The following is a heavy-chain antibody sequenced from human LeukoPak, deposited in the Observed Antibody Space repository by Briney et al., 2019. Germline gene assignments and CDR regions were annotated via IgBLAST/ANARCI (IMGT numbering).Heavy chain of an antibody. CDR3: ARGKPEYSSSWYYFDY. V-gene: IGHV3-11*06. J-gene: IGHJ4*02. CDR1: GFTFSDYY. CDR2: ISSSSSYT. D-gene: IGHD6-13*01. Sequence: GGSLRLSCAASGFTFSDYYMSWIRLAPGKGLEWVSYISSSSSYTNYADSVKGRFTISRDNAKNSLYLQMNSLRAEDTAVYYCARGKPEYSSSWYYFDYWGQGTLVTVSS.